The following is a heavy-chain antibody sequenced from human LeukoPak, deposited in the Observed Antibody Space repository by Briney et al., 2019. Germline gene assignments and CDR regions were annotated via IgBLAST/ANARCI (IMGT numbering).Heavy chain of an antibody. Sequence: GGSLRLSCAASGFTFSSYSMSWVRQAPGKGLEWVSVIYSGGNTYYADSVKGRFTISRDNSKNTLYLQMNSLRAEDTAVYYCARDPGGNYFDFWGQGTLVTVSS. CDR3: ARDPGGNYFDF. V-gene: IGHV3-53*01. CDR1: GFTFSSYS. CDR2: IYSGGNT. D-gene: IGHD1-1*01. J-gene: IGHJ4*02.